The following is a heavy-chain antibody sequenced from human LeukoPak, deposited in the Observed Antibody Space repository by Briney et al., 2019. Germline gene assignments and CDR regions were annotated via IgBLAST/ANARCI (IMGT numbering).Heavy chain of an antibody. CDR1: GFTFSSYA. J-gene: IGHJ4*02. D-gene: IGHD6-19*01. Sequence: GGSLRLSCAASGFTFSSYAMSWVRQAPGKGLEWVSAISGSGGSTYYADSVKGRFTISRDNSKNTLYLQMNSLRAEDTAAYYCAEDLAAGYSSGWYIPGRYYFDYWGQGTLVTVSS. V-gene: IGHV3-23*01. CDR3: AEDLAAGYSSGWYIPGRYYFDY. CDR2: ISGSGGST.